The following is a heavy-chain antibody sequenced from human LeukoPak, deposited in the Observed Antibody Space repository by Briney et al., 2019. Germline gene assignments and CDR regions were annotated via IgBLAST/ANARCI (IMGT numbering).Heavy chain of an antibody. V-gene: IGHV3-20*04. D-gene: IGHD3-16*02. CDR2: INWNGGST. Sequence: GGSLRLSCAASGFTLDDYGMSWVRQTPGKGLEWVSGINWNGGSTNYADSVKGRFTISRDNAKNSLYLQMNSLRAEDTALYYCARDGGEELRLGELSLRTAQGYFDYWGQGTRVTVSS. J-gene: IGHJ4*02. CDR1: GFTLDDYG. CDR3: ARDGGEELRLGELSLRTAQGYFDY.